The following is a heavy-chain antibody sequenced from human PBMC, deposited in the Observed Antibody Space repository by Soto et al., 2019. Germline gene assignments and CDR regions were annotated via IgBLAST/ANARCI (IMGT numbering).Heavy chain of an antibody. D-gene: IGHD2-15*01. J-gene: IGHJ5*02. V-gene: IGHV4-39*02. CDR2: IFYTGTT. CDR1: GGSINYNSYY. Sequence: PSETLSLTCSVSGGSINYNSYYWGWIRQPPGKGLEWVGGIFYTGTTYYSPSLKDRVTISVDTSKNSFSLNLTSVTAADTAVYFCLRLVVVAPVANAWGQGTLVTVSS. CDR3: LRLVVVAPVANA.